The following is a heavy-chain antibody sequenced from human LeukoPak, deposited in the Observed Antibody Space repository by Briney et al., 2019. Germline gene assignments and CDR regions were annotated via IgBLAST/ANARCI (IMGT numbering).Heavy chain of an antibody. CDR1: GGSFSGYY. J-gene: IGHJ6*03. Sequence: SETLSLTCAVYGGSFSGYYWSWIRQPPGKGLEWIGEINHSGSTNYNPSLKSRVTISVDTSKNQFSLKLSSATAADTAVYYCARDRGNDFWSGYFYYYYYMDVWGKGTMVTVSS. D-gene: IGHD3-3*01. CDR2: INHSGST. V-gene: IGHV4-34*01. CDR3: ARDRGNDFWSGYFYYYYYMDV.